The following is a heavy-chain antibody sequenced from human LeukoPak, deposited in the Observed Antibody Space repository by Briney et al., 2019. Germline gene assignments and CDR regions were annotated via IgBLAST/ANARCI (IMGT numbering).Heavy chain of an antibody. Sequence: GGSLRLSCAASGFTFISYALHWVRQAPGKGLEWVAVISYDGSNKYSADSVKGRFTISRDNSKNTLYLQMNSLRAEDTAVYYYARDGRGRYCTSTSCLDAFDIWGQGTMVTVSS. V-gene: IGHV3-30-3*01. J-gene: IGHJ3*02. CDR3: ARDGRGRYCTSTSCLDAFDI. CDR1: GFTFISYA. D-gene: IGHD2-2*01. CDR2: ISYDGSNK.